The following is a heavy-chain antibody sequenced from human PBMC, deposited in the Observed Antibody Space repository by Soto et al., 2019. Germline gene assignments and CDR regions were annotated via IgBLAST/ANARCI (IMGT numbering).Heavy chain of an antibody. CDR2: IYHSGST. CDR3: AREARGYCSGGSCYYNWFDP. CDR1: GGSISSGGYS. D-gene: IGHD2-15*01. V-gene: IGHV4-30-2*01. Sequence: KTSETLSLTCAVSGGSISSGGYSWSWIRQPPGKGLEWIGYIYHSGSTYYNPSLKSRVTISVDRSKNQFSLKLSSVTAADTAVYYCAREARGYCSGGSCYYNWFDPWGQGTLVTVSS. J-gene: IGHJ5*02.